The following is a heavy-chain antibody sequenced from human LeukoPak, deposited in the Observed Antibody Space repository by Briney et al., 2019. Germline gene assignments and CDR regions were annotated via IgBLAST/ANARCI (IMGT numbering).Heavy chain of an antibody. CDR3: AREGYSGHDFTY. CDR1: GGSISSYY. J-gene: IGHJ4*02. D-gene: IGHD5-12*01. CDR2: IYHSGDT. V-gene: IGHV4-59*01. Sequence: SETLSLTCTVSGGSISSYYWSWIRQPPGKGLEWIGYIYHSGDTKYNPSLKSRVTISVDTSKNQFSLRLRSVTAADTAVYYCAREGYSGHDFTYWGQGTLVTVSS.